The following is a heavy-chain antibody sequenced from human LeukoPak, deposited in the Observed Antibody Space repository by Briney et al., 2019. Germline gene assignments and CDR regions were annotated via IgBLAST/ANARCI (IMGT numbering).Heavy chain of an antibody. CDR2: IWYDGSNK. CDR3: ARVNSKEVYGVVVPAAIGADYYYGMDV. D-gene: IGHD2-2*02. Sequence: GGSLRLSCAASGFTFSSYGMHWVRQAPGKGLEWVAVIWYDGSNKYYADSVKGRFTISRDNAKNSLYLQMNSLRAEDTAVYYCARVNSKEVYGVVVPAAIGADYYYGMDVWGQGTTVTVSS. V-gene: IGHV3-33*01. CDR1: GFTFSSYG. J-gene: IGHJ6*02.